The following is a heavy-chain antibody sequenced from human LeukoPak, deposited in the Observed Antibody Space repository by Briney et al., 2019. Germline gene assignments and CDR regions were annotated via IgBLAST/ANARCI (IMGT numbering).Heavy chain of an antibody. CDR3: ARPRVGATFPLDN. J-gene: IGHJ4*02. CDR1: GGSVSSGSYF. Sequence: PSQTLSLTCTVSGGSVSSGSYFWSWLRQPAGKGLEWFGRIYASGSTNYSPSLKSRVTISLDTYKNQCSLNLSAVAAEDTAVYYCARPRVGATFPLDNWGQGALLTVSS. CDR2: IYASGST. D-gene: IGHD1-26*01. V-gene: IGHV4-61*02.